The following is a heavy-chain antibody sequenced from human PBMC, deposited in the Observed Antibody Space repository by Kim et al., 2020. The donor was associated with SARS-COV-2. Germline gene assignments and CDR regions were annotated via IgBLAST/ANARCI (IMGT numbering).Heavy chain of an antibody. J-gene: IGHJ6*02. D-gene: IGHD3-3*01. V-gene: IGHV1-18*04. Sequence: ASVKVSCKASGYTFTSYGISWVRQAPGQGLEWMGWISAYNGNTNYAQKLQGRVTMTTDTSTSTAYMELRSLRSDDTAVYYCARAAFWSGTTLPLGMDVWGQGTTVTVSS. CDR1: GYTFTSYG. CDR3: ARAAFWSGTTLPLGMDV. CDR2: ISAYNGNT.